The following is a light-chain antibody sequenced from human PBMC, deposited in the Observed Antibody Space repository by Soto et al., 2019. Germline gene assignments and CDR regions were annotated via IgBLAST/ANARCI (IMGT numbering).Light chain of an antibody. V-gene: IGKV1-39*01. CDR2: TTS. J-gene: IGKJ5*01. Sequence: DIQMTQSPSSLSASVGDRVTMTGRASQSISSFLNWYQQKPGKAPKLLIYTTSTLQSGVPSRFSCSGSGTDFTLTISSLQPEDVATYYCQHNYRTPPITFGQGTRLDIK. CDR3: QHNYRTPPIT. CDR1: QSISSF.